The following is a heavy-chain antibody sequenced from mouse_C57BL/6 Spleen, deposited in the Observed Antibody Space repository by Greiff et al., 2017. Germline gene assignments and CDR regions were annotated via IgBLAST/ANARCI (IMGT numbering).Heavy chain of an antibody. Sequence: EVKLLESGPGMVKPSQSLSLTCTVTGYSITSGYDWHWIRHFPGNKLEWMGYISYSGSTNYNPSLKSRISITHDTSKNHFFLKLNSVTTEDTATYYCARDMGYYGSSGFAYWGQGTLVTVSA. CDR3: ARDMGYYGSSGFAY. V-gene: IGHV3-1*01. CDR1: GYSITSGYD. CDR2: ISYSGST. J-gene: IGHJ3*01. D-gene: IGHD1-1*01.